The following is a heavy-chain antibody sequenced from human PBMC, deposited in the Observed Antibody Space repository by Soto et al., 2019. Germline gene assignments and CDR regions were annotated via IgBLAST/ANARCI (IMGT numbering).Heavy chain of an antibody. CDR1: GFNFNAHG. V-gene: IGHV3-9*01. J-gene: IGHJ6*03. D-gene: IGHD3-10*01. CDR2: ITWHSDGM. Sequence: EVQLVESGGGLVQPGRSLRLSCIASGFNFNAHGMHWVRQAPGKGLEWVSGITWHSDGMGYSDSVKGRFTISRDNAKNSLYLQMNRRRVEDTALYYCAKEDSGFSGDMDVWGKGTRVTVSS. CDR3: AKEDSGFSGDMDV.